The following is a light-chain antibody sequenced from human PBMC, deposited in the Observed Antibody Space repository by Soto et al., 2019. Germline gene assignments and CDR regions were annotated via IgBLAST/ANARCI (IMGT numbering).Light chain of an antibody. CDR3: QQYDDLLHMYT. Sequence: EIVMTQSPATLSVSPGESATLSCRASQTVSSNLAWYQQKPGQAPRLLMYGASTRATGIPARFSGSGSGREFTLTIGSLQSEDSAVYYCQQYDDLLHMYTFGQGTKLEI. CDR1: QTVSSN. V-gene: IGKV3-15*01. CDR2: GAS. J-gene: IGKJ2*01.